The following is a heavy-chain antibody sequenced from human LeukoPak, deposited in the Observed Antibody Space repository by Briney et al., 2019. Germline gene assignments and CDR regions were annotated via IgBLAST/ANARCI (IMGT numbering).Heavy chain of an antibody. D-gene: IGHD2-15*01. Sequence: PGTSLRLSCTASGFTFSDFAMHWVRQAPGKGLEWVAVISYAGRAIYYADAVKGRFTISRDTTNDTLYLPMSSLRPGDTAIYYCVKRRVRDIVVVVAADFDFWGQGTLVTVSS. CDR1: GFTFSDFA. CDR3: VKRRVRDIVVVVAADFDF. V-gene: IGHV3-30*18. CDR2: ISYAGRAI. J-gene: IGHJ4*02.